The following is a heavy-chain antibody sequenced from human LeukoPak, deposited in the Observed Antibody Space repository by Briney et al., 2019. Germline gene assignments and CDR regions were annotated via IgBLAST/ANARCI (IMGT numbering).Heavy chain of an antibody. CDR1: GGSISSYY. CDR3: ASENTRYYDFWSGYYGPFDY. Sequence: PSETLSLTCTVSGGSISSYYWSWIRQPPGKGLEWIGYIYYSGSTNYNPSLKSRVTISVDTSKNQFSLKLSSVTAADTAVYYCASENTRYYDFWSGYYGPFDYWGQGTLATVSS. CDR2: IYYSGST. D-gene: IGHD3-3*01. J-gene: IGHJ4*02. V-gene: IGHV4-59*01.